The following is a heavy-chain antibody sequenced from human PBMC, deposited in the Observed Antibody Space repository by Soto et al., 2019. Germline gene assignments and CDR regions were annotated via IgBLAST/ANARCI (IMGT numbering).Heavy chain of an antibody. CDR2: ISSTTNYI. Sequence: LRLSCAASGFIFTRYSMNWVRQAPGKGLEWVSSISSTTNYIYYGDSMKGRFTISRDNAKNSLYLEMNSLRAEDTAVYYCARESEDLTSNFDYWGQGTLVTVSS. J-gene: IGHJ4*02. CDR1: GFIFTRYS. V-gene: IGHV3-21*06. CDR3: ARESEDLTSNFDY.